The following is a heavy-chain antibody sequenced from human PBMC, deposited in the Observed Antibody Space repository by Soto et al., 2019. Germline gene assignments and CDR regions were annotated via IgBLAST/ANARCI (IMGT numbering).Heavy chain of an antibody. Sequence: AASVKVSCKASGYTFTSYYMHWVRQAPGQGLEWMGIINPSGGSTSYAQKFQGRVTMTRDTSTSTVYMELSSLRSEDTAVYYCARDRGTMVRRVIIFPNWFDPWGQGTLVTVSS. CDR3: ARDRGTMVRRVIIFPNWFDP. CDR2: INPSGGST. D-gene: IGHD3-10*01. V-gene: IGHV1-46*01. J-gene: IGHJ5*02. CDR1: GYTFTSYY.